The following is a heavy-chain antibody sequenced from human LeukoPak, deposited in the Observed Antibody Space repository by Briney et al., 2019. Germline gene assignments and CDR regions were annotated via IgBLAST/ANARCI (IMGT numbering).Heavy chain of an antibody. D-gene: IGHD3-16*01. CDR1: GFTFSSYA. CDR2: ISGSGGST. Sequence: SGGSLRLSCAASGFTFSSYAMSWVRQAPGKGLEWVSAISGSGGSTYYADSVKGRFTISRDNSKNTLYLQMNSLRAEDTAVYYCAKLPLTFGGVPSYPFDYWGQGTLVTVSS. V-gene: IGHV3-23*01. CDR3: AKLPLTFGGVPSYPFDY. J-gene: IGHJ4*02.